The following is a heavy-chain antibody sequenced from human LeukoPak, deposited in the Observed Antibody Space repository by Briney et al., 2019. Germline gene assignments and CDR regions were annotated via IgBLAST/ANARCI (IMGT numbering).Heavy chain of an antibody. CDR3: ARPDSYCSGGSCSLYGMDV. Sequence: GGSLRLSCAASGFIFSSYEMNWVRQAPGKGLEWVSYISSSGSTIYYADSVKGRFTISRDNAKNSLYLQMNSLRAEDTAVYYCARPDSYCSGGSCSLYGMDVWGQGTTVTVSS. CDR2: ISSSGSTI. D-gene: IGHD2-15*01. CDR1: GFIFSSYE. J-gene: IGHJ6*02. V-gene: IGHV3-48*03.